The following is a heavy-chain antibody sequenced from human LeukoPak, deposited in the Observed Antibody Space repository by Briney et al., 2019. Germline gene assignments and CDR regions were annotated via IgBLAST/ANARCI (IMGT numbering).Heavy chain of an antibody. CDR3: VRAYGSGSYYNKAPYYYGMDV. V-gene: IGHV3-48*02. Sequence: GGSLRLSCAASGFTFSSYSMNWVRQAPGKGLEWVAYISSSSSTIYYADSVKGRFTISRDNAKNSLYLQMNSLRDEDTAVYYCVRAYGSGSYYNKAPYYYGMDVWGQGTTVTVSS. D-gene: IGHD3-10*01. CDR1: GFTFSSYS. CDR2: ISSSSSTI. J-gene: IGHJ6*02.